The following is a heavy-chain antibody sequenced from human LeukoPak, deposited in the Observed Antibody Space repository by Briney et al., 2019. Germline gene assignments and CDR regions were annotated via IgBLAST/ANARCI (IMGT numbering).Heavy chain of an antibody. D-gene: IGHD2-21*01. J-gene: IGHJ4*02. CDR1: GLSISNYW. Sequence: GGSLRLSCVASGLSISNYWMHWVRQAPGKGLVWASRIKVDGTVTTYAASVRGRFTVSRDNAKNTLYLQMNSLRAEDTAVYYCAASDYFHFWGQGTLVTVPS. CDR3: AASDYFHF. V-gene: IGHV3-74*01. CDR2: IKVDGTVT.